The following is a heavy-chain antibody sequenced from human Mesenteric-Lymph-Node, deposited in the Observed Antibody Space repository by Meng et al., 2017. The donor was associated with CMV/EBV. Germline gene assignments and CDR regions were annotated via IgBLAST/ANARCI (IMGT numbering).Heavy chain of an antibody. CDR1: GYSISSGYY. CDR3: ARSVSTSCYEA. CDR2: IYYSGST. Sequence: SETLSLTCTVSGYSISSGYYWGWIRQPPGKGLEWIGSIYYSGSTYYNPSLKSRVTISVDTSKNQFSLKLSSVTAADTAVYYCARSVSTSCYEAWGQGTLVTVSS. D-gene: IGHD2-2*01. V-gene: IGHV4-38-2*02. J-gene: IGHJ5*02.